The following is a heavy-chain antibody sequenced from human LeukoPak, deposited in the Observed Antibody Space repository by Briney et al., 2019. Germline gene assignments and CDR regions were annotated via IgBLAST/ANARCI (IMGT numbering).Heavy chain of an antibody. J-gene: IGHJ6*02. CDR1: GFTVSSNY. D-gene: IGHD3-10*01. CDR3: AKALGITMVRVPYGYYYYYYGMDV. Sequence: GGSLRLSCAASGFTVSSNYMSWVRQAPGKGLEWVSVIYSGGSTYYADSVKGRFTISRDNSKNTLYLQMNSLRAEDTAVYYCAKALGITMVRVPYGYYYYYYGMDVWGQGTTVTVSS. CDR2: IYSGGST. V-gene: IGHV3-66*01.